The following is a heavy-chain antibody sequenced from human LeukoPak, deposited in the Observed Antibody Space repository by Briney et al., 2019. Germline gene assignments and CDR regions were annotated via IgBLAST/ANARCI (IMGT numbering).Heavy chain of an antibody. V-gene: IGHV3-23*01. CDR2: ISGTGGST. D-gene: IGHD5-24*01. J-gene: IGHJ3*02. CDR1: GFTFSTYA. CDR3: VRWGLGKGEAFDI. Sequence: GGSLRLSCAASGFTFSTYAMTWVRQAPGKGLEWVSLISGTGGSTYYADSVKGRFTISRDNSKNTLYLQMNSLRAEDTAVYYCVRWGLGKGEAFDIWGQGTMVTVSS.